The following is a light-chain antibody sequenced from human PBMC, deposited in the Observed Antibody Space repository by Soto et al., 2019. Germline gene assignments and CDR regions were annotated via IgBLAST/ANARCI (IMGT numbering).Light chain of an antibody. CDR3: QTWVTGIHI. Sequence: LVLTQSPSASASLGASVKLTCTLSSGHSNYAIAWHQQQPEKGPRFLMKLNSDGSHSKGDGIPDRFSGSSSGAERYLTISTLQSEDEADYYCQTWVTGIHIFGGGTKLTVL. CDR2: LNSDGSH. CDR1: SGHSNYA. V-gene: IGLV4-69*01. J-gene: IGLJ2*01.